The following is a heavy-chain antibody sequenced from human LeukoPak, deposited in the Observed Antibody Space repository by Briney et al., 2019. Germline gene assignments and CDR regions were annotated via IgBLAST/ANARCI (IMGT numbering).Heavy chain of an antibody. Sequence: KSSETLSLNCTVSGGSISSYYWSWIRQPPGKGLEWIGYIYYSGSTNYNPSLKSRVTISVDTSKNQFSLKLSSVTAADTAVYYCARDDRYSSSSGYFQHWGQGTLVTVSS. CDR3: ARDDRYSSSSGYFQH. CDR1: GGSISSYY. V-gene: IGHV4-59*01. J-gene: IGHJ1*01. CDR2: IYYSGST. D-gene: IGHD6-6*01.